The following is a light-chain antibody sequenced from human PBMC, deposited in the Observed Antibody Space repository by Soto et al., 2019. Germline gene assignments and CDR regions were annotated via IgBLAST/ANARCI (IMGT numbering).Light chain of an antibody. V-gene: IGKV3-20*01. J-gene: IGKJ4*01. CDR3: QQHGASIT. CDR2: GVS. CDR1: QNVNNNF. Sequence: VLTQSPRTLSLSPGERATLSCMASQNVNNNFVAWYQQKPGQAPSLLIYGVSDRATGVPDRFSGSGSGTDFTLTISRLEPEDFAVYYCQQHGASITFGGGTRVENK.